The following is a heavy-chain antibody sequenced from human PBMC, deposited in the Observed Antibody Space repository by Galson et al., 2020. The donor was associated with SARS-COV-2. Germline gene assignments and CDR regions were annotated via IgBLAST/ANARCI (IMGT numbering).Heavy chain of an antibody. V-gene: IGHV3-30*04. CDR3: ARDPGGYYDFWSGPDY. CDR2: ISYDGSNK. CDR1: GFTFSSYA. J-gene: IGHJ4*02. Sequence: GGSLRLSCAASGFTFSSYAMHWVRQAPGKGLEWVAVISYDGSNKYYADSVKGRFTISRDNSKNTLYLQMNSLRAEDTAVYYCARDPGGYYDFWSGPDYWGQGTLVTVSS. D-gene: IGHD3-3*01.